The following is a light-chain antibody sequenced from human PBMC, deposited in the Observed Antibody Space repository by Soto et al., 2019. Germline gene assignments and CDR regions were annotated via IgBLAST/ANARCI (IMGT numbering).Light chain of an antibody. Sequence: DIQMTQSPSTLSASVGDRVTITCRASQSISSWLAWYQQKPGTAPKLLIYAASTLQSGVPSRFSGSGSGTDFTLTISCLQSEDFATYYCQQYYSYPRTFGQGTKA. V-gene: IGKV1-5*01. CDR3: QQYYSYPRT. J-gene: IGKJ1*01. CDR1: QSISSW. CDR2: AAS.